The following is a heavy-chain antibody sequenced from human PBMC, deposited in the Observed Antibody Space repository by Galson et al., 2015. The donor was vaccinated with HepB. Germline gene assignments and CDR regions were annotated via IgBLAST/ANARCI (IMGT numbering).Heavy chain of an antibody. D-gene: IGHD3-9*01. CDR2: ISAYNGNT. V-gene: IGHV1-18*04. CDR1: GYTFTSYG. Sequence: SVKVSCKASGYTFTSYGISWVRQAPGQGLEWMGWISAYNGNTNYAQKLQGRVTMTTDTSTSTAYMELRSLRSDDTAVYYCARDLYDILTGYSPGWFDPWGQGTLVTVSS. J-gene: IGHJ5*02. CDR3: ARDLYDILTGYSPGWFDP.